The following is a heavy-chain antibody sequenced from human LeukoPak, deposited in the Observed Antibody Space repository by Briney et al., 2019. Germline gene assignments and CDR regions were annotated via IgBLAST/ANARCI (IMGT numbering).Heavy chain of an antibody. CDR2: ISSSSSYI. CDR3: ARVRNGAAAGRHYYYMDV. CDR1: GFTFSSYS. D-gene: IGHD6-13*01. Sequence: GSLRLSCAASGFTFSSYSMNWVRQAPGKGLEWVSSISSSSSYIYYADSVKGRFTISRDNAKNSLYLQMNSLRAEDTAVYYCARVRNGAAAGRHYYYMDVWGKGTTVTVSS. V-gene: IGHV3-21*01. J-gene: IGHJ6*03.